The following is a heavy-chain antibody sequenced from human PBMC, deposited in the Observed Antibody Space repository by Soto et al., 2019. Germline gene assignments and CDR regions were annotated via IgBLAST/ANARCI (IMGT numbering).Heavy chain of an antibody. J-gene: IGHJ4*02. CDR1: GGSVSSATYY. Sequence: SDTLSLTCTVSGGSVSSATYYWTWIPQPPGKGLEWIGYIYYTGRTNYNTPLKSRVTMSVDTSTNQFSLKLTSVTDADAAVYYCARDIRGYSRAFDSWGRGTLVTVSS. CDR3: ARDIRGYSRAFDS. CDR2: IYYTGRT. V-gene: IGHV4-61*01. D-gene: IGHD5-18*01.